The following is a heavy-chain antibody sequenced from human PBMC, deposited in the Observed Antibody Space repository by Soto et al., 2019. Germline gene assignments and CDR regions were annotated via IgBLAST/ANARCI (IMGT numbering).Heavy chain of an antibody. V-gene: IGHV3-21*01. D-gene: IGHD3-22*01. J-gene: IGHJ4*02. Sequence: GGSLRLSCVASGFTFSMNSMNWVRQAPGKGLEWVSSISSSSSFIYYADSLKGRFTVSRDNAKNSLYLVINSLRAEDTAVYYCAKDSYDSSSYSMDYWGTGTLVTVSS. CDR1: GFTFSMNS. CDR3: AKDSYDSSSYSMDY. CDR2: ISSSSSFI.